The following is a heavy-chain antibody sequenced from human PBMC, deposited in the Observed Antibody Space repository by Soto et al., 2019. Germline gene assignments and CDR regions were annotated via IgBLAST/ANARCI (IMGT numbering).Heavy chain of an antibody. CDR1: GGSFSGYY. J-gene: IGHJ5*02. CDR2: INHSGST. Sequence: TLSLTCAVYGGSFSGYYWSWIRQPPGKGLEWIGEINHSGSTNYNPSLKSRVTISVDTSKNQFSLKLSSVTAADTAVYYCARGVSSSVSEWFDPWGQGTLVTVSS. CDR3: ARGVSSSVSEWFDP. V-gene: IGHV4-34*01. D-gene: IGHD6-6*01.